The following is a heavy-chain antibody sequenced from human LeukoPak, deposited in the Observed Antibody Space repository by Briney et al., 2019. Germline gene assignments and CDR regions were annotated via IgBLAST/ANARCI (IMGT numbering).Heavy chain of an antibody. CDR3: ARLLCSGGSCYSELPYFDY. CDR2: IYYSGST. D-gene: IGHD2-15*01. J-gene: IGHJ4*02. Sequence: SETLSLTCTVSGGSISSYYWSWIRQPPGKGLEWIGYIYYSGSTNYNPSLKSRVTISVDTSKNQFSLKLSSVTAADTAVYYCARLLCSGGSCYSELPYFDYWGQGTLVTVSS. CDR1: GGSISSYY. V-gene: IGHV4-59*08.